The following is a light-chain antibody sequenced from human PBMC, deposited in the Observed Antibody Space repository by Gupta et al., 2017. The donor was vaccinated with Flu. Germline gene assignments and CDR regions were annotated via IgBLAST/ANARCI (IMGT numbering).Light chain of an antibody. J-gene: IGLJ2*01. Sequence: SGTSSEGGSRNNVSWYHQKQANAPPLILYEDTSQTSGVTTRCSGATSRNRESVIISGGEADEEDDYYCSSLSSSGTHVVFGGGTKLTVL. V-gene: IGLV2-14*01. CDR3: SSLSSSGTHVV. CDR1: SSEGGSRNN. CDR2: EDT.